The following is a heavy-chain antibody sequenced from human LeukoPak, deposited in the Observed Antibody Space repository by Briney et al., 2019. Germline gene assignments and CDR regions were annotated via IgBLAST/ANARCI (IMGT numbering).Heavy chain of an antibody. V-gene: IGHV1-69*04. Sequence: SVKVSCKASGGTFSRNAISWVRQAPGQGLEWMGRFIPMVGVETYAQSFRGRVTITADRSTSTAYVELSSLRSEDTAVYYCARVQAVGVPVAIDAYYSYGMDVWGQGTAVTVSS. CDR3: ARVQAVGVPVAIDAYYSYGMDV. CDR2: FIPMVGVE. D-gene: IGHD2-15*01. CDR1: GGTFSRNA. J-gene: IGHJ6*02.